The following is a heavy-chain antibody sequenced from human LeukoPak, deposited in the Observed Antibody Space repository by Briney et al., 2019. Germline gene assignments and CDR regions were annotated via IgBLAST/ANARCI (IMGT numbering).Heavy chain of an antibody. V-gene: IGHV3-21*04. CDR2: ISSSSSYI. J-gene: IGHJ4*02. D-gene: IGHD6-19*01. CDR1: RFTFSSYS. Sequence: GGSLRLSCAASRFTFSSYSMNWVRQAPGKGLEWVSSISSSSSYIYYADSVKGRFTISRDNSKNTLYLQMNSLRAEDTAVYYCAKESQQWLVPSFDYWGQGTLVTVSS. CDR3: AKESQQWLVPSFDY.